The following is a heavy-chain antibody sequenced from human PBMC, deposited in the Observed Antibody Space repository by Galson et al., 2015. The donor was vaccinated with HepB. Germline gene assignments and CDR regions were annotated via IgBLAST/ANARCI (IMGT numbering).Heavy chain of an antibody. CDR2: ISYDGSNK. J-gene: IGHJ3*02. CDR3: ARDPFGGYCSGGSCFYDAFDI. D-gene: IGHD2-15*01. CDR1: GFTFSSYA. Sequence: SLRLSCAASGFTFSSYAMHWVRQAPGKGLEWVAVISYDGSNKYYADSVKGRFTISRDNSKNTLYLQMNSLRAEDTAVYYCARDPFGGYCSGGSCFYDAFDIWGQGTMVTVSS. V-gene: IGHV3-30-3*01.